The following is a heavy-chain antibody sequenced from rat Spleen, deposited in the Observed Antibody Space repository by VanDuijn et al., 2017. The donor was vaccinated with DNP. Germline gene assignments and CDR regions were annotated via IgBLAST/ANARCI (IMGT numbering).Heavy chain of an antibody. CDR1: GITFSDHN. D-gene: IGHD1-12*02. CDR2: ISYDGIST. CDR3: TVDRDGSYGVAY. V-gene: IGHV5-7*01. Sequence: EVQLVESGGGLVQPGRSLKLSCAVSGITFSDHNMAWVRQAPKTSLEWVATISYDGISTYYRDSVKGRFTISRDNAKSTLYLQVNSLRSEDTATYYCTVDRDGSYGVAYWGQGTLVTVSS. J-gene: IGHJ3*01.